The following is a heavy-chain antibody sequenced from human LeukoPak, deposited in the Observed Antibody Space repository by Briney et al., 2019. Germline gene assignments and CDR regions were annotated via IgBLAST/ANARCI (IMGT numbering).Heavy chain of an antibody. V-gene: IGHV4-34*01. J-gene: IGHJ4*02. D-gene: IGHD2-21*02. CDR2: INHSGST. CDR3: ARGGFYCGGDCYVDY. CDR1: GVSFSPYY. Sequence: SETLSLTCAVYGVSFSPYYWSWIRQPPGKGLEWIGEINHSGSTNYNPSLKSRVTISVDTSKNQFSLRLSSVTAADTAVYYCARGGFYCGGDCYVDYWGQGTLVTVSS.